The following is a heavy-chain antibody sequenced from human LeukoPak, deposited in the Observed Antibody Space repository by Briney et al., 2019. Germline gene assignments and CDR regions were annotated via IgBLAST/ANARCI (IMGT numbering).Heavy chain of an antibody. J-gene: IGHJ4*02. CDR1: GFTFSSTW. Sequence: GGSLRLSCAASGFTFSSTWMHWFRQAPGKGPVWVSRIHSDGSSTIYADSVKGRFTISRDNARSTLYLQMNSLRAEDTAVYYCVRDLYYVPDYWGQGTLVTVSS. D-gene: IGHD3-16*01. CDR2: IHSDGSST. V-gene: IGHV3-74*01. CDR3: VRDLYYVPDY.